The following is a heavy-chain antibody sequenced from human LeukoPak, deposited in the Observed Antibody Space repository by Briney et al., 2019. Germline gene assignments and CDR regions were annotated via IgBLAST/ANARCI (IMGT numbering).Heavy chain of an antibody. Sequence: PSETLSLTCAVYGGSFSGYYWSWIRQPAGKGLEWIGRIYTSGSTNYNPSLKSRVTMSVDTSKNQFSLKLSSVTAADTAVYYCARDPSFNDAFDIWGQGTMVTVSS. CDR2: IYTSGST. J-gene: IGHJ3*02. CDR1: GGSFSGYY. CDR3: ARDPSFNDAFDI. V-gene: IGHV4-59*10. D-gene: IGHD2-2*01.